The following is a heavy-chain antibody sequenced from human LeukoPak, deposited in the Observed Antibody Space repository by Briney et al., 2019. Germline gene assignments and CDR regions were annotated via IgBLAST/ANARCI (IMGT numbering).Heavy chain of an antibody. Sequence: PGGSLRLSWAASGFTFSAFAMTWVRQAPGKGLEWVSTITSDGDNTYSADSVKGRITFSRDNSKNTLSLQLRSLRAEDTAVYYCAKDLSYTSGSSDYWGQGTLVTVSS. CDR2: ITSDGDNT. V-gene: IGHV3-23*01. J-gene: IGHJ4*02. CDR3: AKDLSYTSGSSDY. D-gene: IGHD6-19*01. CDR1: GFTFSAFA.